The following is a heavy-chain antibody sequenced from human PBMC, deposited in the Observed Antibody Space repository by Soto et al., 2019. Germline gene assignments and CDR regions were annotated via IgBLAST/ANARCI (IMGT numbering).Heavy chain of an antibody. CDR2: IYYSGST. D-gene: IGHD2-15*01. CDR1: GGSISSSSYY. V-gene: IGHV4-39*01. J-gene: IGHJ2*01. Sequence: QLQLQESGPGLVKPSETLSLTCTVSGGSISSSSYYWGWIRQPPGKGLEWIGSIYYSGSTYYNPSLKSRVTISVDTSKNQFSLKLSSVTAADTAVYYCARRVYVVMVWYFDLWGRGTLVTVSS. CDR3: ARRVYVVMVWYFDL.